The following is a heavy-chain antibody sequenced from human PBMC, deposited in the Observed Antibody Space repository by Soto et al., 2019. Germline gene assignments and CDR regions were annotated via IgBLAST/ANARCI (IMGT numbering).Heavy chain of an antibody. CDR2: INPNSVGT. Sequence: QVQLVQSGAEVKKLGASVKVSCKASGYTFTGYYMHWVRQAPGQGLEWMGWINPNSVGTNYAQKFQGRVTMTRDTSISTAYMELSRLRSDDTAVYYCARGSSGYYYYGMDVWGQGTTVTVSS. J-gene: IGHJ6*02. CDR3: ARGSSGYYYYGMDV. CDR1: GYTFTGYY. V-gene: IGHV1-2*02.